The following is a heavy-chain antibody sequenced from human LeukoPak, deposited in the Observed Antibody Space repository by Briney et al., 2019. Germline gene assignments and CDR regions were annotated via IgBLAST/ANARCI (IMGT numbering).Heavy chain of an antibody. Sequence: GGSLRLSCAASGFTFSSYAMSWVRQAPGKGLEWVSAISGSGGSTYYADSVKGRFTISRDNSRNTLYLQMNSLRAEDTAVYYCAKARYDFWSGYLSFDYWGQGTLATVSS. J-gene: IGHJ4*02. V-gene: IGHV3-23*01. CDR3: AKARYDFWSGYLSFDY. CDR1: GFTFSSYA. D-gene: IGHD3-3*01. CDR2: ISGSGGST.